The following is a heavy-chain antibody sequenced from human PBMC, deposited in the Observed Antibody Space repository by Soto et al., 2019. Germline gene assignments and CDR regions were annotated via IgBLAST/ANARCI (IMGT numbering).Heavy chain of an antibody. D-gene: IGHD3-16*02. V-gene: IGHV1-2*02. J-gene: IGHJ4*02. CDR2: TNPNSGGA. Sequence: ASVKVSCKASGYTFPDYNMHWVRQAPGQGLEWMGWTNPNSGGANYAQNFQGRVTMTRDTSINTAYMELSGLRSDDTAVFYCAREGDYDYAWGTYRPFDYWGQGTLVTVSS. CDR1: GYTFPDYN. CDR3: AREGDYDYAWGTYRPFDY.